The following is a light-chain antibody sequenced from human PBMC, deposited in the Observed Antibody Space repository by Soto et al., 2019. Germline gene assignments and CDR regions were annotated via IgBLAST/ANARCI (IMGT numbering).Light chain of an antibody. J-gene: IGLJ2*01. Sequence: QSALTQAASVSGSPGQSITISCTGTSSDVGAYDYVPWYQQHPGKAPKVMIYKVSNRPSGVSNRFSGSKSGNTASLTISGLQAEDEADYYCSSYTTGSLVVFGGGTKLTVL. CDR2: KVS. CDR3: SSYTTGSLVV. V-gene: IGLV2-14*01. CDR1: SSDVGAYDY.